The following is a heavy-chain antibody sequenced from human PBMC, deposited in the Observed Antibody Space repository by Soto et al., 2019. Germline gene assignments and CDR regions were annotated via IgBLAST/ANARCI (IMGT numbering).Heavy chain of an antibody. Sequence: ASVKVSFKAAAYTFTSYDINWVRQATGQDFEWMGWMNPNNGNTAYAQKFQGRVTTTRDTSKSTAFMELSSLTSEDTAVYYCARGRRNWGVDYWGQGTLVTVSS. D-gene: IGHD7-27*01. CDR3: ARGRRNWGVDY. CDR1: AYTFTSYD. J-gene: IGHJ4*02. CDR2: MNPNNGNT. V-gene: IGHV1-8*01.